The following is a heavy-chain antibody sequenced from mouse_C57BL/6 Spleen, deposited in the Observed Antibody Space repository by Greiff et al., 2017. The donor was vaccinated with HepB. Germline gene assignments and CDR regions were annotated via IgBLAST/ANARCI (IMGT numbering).Heavy chain of an antibody. Sequence: DVKLVESGGGLVKPGGSLKLSCAASGFTFSDYGMHWVRQAPEKGLEWVAYISSGSSTIYYADTVKGRFTISRDNAKNTLFLQMTSLRSEDTAMYYCASFRWLLYAMDYWGQGTSVTVSS. D-gene: IGHD2-3*01. J-gene: IGHJ4*01. CDR1: GFTFSDYG. CDR3: ASFRWLLYAMDY. V-gene: IGHV5-17*01. CDR2: ISSGSSTI.